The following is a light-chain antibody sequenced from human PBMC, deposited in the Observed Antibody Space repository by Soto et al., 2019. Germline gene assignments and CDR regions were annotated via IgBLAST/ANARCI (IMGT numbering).Light chain of an antibody. CDR1: QSVGSN. CDR3: QQYNGWPLT. V-gene: IGKV3-15*01. Sequence: EIVMTQSPATLSVSPGERATLSCRASQSVGSNLAWYQQKPGQAPRLLIYAASARATVIPARFSGSGSGTAFTLTISSLQSEDFAVYYCQQYNGWPLTFGGGTKVDIK. J-gene: IGKJ4*01. CDR2: AAS.